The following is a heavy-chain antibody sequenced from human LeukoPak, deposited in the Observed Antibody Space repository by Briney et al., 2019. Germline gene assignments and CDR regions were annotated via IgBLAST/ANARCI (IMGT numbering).Heavy chain of an antibody. D-gene: IGHD2-15*01. V-gene: IGHV1-2*02. CDR2: INPNSGGT. CDR3: ARDRYCSGGSCYDY. Sequence: ASVKVSFKASGYTFTGYYMHWVRQAPGQGLEWMGWINPNSGGTNYAQKFQGRVTMTSDTSISTAYMELSRLRSDDTAVYYCARDRYCSGGSCYDYWGQGTLVTVSS. CDR1: GYTFTGYY. J-gene: IGHJ4*02.